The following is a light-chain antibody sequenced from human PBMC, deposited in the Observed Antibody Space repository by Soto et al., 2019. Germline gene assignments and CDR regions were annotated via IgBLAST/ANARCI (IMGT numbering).Light chain of an antibody. CDR3: AAWDDSLSVWV. Sequence: QSVLTQPPSASGTPGQRVTISCSGSSSNIGSNYVYWYQQLPGTAPKLLIYSNNQRPSGVPDRFSGSKSGTSASLAISGLRSEHEADYYCAAWDDSLSVWVFGGGTKLTVL. J-gene: IGLJ3*02. CDR2: SNN. CDR1: SSNIGSNY. V-gene: IGLV1-47*02.